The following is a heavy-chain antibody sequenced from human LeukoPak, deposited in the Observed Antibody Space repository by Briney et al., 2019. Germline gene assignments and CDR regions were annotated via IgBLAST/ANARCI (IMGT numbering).Heavy chain of an antibody. V-gene: IGHV3-30*04. CDR1: GFTFSSYA. D-gene: IGHD4-17*01. J-gene: IGHJ4*02. Sequence: GRSLRLSCAASGFTFSSYAMHWVRQAPGKRLEWVAVISYDGSNKYYADSVKGRFTISRDNSKNTLYLQMNSLRAEDTAVYYCARAGYGDYRTDYWGQGTLVTVSS. CDR3: ARAGYGDYRTDY. CDR2: ISYDGSNK.